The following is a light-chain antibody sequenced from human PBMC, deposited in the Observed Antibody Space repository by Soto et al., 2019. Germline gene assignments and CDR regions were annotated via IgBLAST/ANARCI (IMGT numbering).Light chain of an antibody. CDR3: QQSYLTPRT. Sequence: DIQMTQSPSSPSASVGDRVTISCRASQLISTHLNWYQQKPGKAPKLLIYAASSLQSGVPSRFSGGGSGTDFTLTISSLQPEDFATYYCQQSYLTPRTFGQGTKLQIK. V-gene: IGKV1-39*01. CDR1: QLISTH. CDR2: AAS. J-gene: IGKJ2*01.